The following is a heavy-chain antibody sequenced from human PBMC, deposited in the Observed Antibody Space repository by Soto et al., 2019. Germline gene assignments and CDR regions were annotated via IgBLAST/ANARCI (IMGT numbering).Heavy chain of an antibody. Sequence: PSETLSLTCTVSGGSISSSSYYWGWIRQPPGKGLEWIGSIYYSGSTYYNPSLKSRVTISVDTSKNQFSLKLSSVTAADTAVYYCARDTVTTYEGWGQGTLVTVSS. CDR2: IYYSGST. CDR3: ARDTVTTYEG. V-gene: IGHV4-39*01. D-gene: IGHD4-17*01. J-gene: IGHJ4*02. CDR1: GGSISSSSYY.